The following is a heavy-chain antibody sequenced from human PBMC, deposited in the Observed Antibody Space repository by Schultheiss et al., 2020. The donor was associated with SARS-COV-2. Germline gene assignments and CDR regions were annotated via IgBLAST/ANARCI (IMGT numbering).Heavy chain of an antibody. CDR1: GGSVNIGSYS. V-gene: IGHV4-61*01. CDR2: IYYTGST. CDR3: ARGGYRARKDGYKY. J-gene: IGHJ4*02. D-gene: IGHD5-24*01. Sequence: SQTLSLTCTVSGGSVNIGSYSWSWIRQPPGKGLEWIGYIYYTGSTNYNPSLKSRVTMSIHTSKNQFSLKLSSVTAADTAVYYCARGGYRARKDGYKYWGQGTLVTVSS.